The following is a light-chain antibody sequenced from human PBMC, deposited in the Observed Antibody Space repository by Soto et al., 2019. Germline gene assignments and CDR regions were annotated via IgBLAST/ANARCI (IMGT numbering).Light chain of an antibody. CDR3: QQYNSYLRT. Sequence: DIQMTQSRSTLSASVGDRVTITCRASQSISSWLAWYQQKPGKAPKLLIYKASSLESGVPSRFSGSGSGTEFTLTISSLQPDYFATYYCQQYNSYLRTFGQGTKLEIK. CDR1: QSISSW. J-gene: IGKJ2*01. V-gene: IGKV1-5*03. CDR2: KAS.